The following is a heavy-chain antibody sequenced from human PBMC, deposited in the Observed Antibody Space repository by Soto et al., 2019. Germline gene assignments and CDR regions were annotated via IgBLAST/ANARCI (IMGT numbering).Heavy chain of an antibody. CDR2: IDPTGGRT. CDR3: SKVQSRQDIVKWFDP. J-gene: IGHJ5*02. V-gene: IGHV1-46*03. CDR1: GHSITSHY. D-gene: IGHD2-15*01. Sequence: ASVKVSCKASGHSITSHYMHWVRQAPGQGLEWMGTIDPTGGRTNYAQKFQGRVTMTRDTSTSTVYMELSSLTSEDTAVYYCSKVQSRQDIVKWFDPWGQGTLVTVSS.